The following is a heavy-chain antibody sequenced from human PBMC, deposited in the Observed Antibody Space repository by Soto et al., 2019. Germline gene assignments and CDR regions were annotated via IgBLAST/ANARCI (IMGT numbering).Heavy chain of an antibody. CDR2: ISYDGSNK. D-gene: IGHD1-7*01. CDR3: AKDSLPYNWNYPVFDY. CDR1: GFTFSSYG. Sequence: PGGSLGLSCAASGFTFSSYGMHWVRQAPGKGLEWVAVISYDGSNKYYADSVEGRFTISRDNSKNTLYLQMNSLRAEDTAVYYCAKDSLPYNWNYPVFDYWGQGTLVTVSS. V-gene: IGHV3-30*18. J-gene: IGHJ4*02.